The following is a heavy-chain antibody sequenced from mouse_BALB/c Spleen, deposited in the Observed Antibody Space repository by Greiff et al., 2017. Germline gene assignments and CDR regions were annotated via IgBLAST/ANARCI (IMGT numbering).Heavy chain of an antibody. D-gene: IGHD2-1*01. V-gene: IGHV1-4*01. CDR2: INPSSGYT. J-gene: IGHJ2*01. Sequence: QVQLQQSGAELARPGASVKMSCKASGYTFTSYTMHWVKQRPGQGLEWIGYINPSSGYTNYNQKFKDKATLTADKSSSTAYMQLSSLTSEDSAVYYCARSGVIYGNYVPFDYWGQGTTLTVSS. CDR3: ARSGVIYGNYVPFDY. CDR1: GYTFTSYT.